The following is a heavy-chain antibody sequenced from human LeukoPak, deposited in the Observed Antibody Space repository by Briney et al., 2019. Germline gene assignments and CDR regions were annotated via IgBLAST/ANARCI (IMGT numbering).Heavy chain of an antibody. D-gene: IGHD1-26*01. V-gene: IGHV4-4*07. CDR2: ISTSGTT. Sequence: SETLSLTCTVSGGSVTTYYWSWIRPSAGKGLEWIGHISTSGTTTYNPSLKSRVTMSVDTSKNQFSLKLTSVTAADTAVYYCAREATVVGATIIWGQGTLVTVSS. J-gene: IGHJ4*02. CDR1: GGSVTTYY. CDR3: AREATVVGATII.